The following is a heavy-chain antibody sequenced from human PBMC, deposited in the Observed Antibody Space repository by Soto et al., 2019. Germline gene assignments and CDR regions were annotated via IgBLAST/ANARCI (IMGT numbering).Heavy chain of an antibody. Sequence: GGSLRLSCAASGFTFSSYSMNWVRQAPGKGLEWVSYISSSSSTIYYADSVKGRFTISRDNAKNSLYLQMNSLRAEDTAVYYCQVVPAAIVWFDPWGQGTLVTVSS. CDR1: GFTFSSYS. V-gene: IGHV3-48*01. J-gene: IGHJ5*02. D-gene: IGHD2-2*01. CDR2: ISSSSSTI. CDR3: QVVPAAIVWFDP.